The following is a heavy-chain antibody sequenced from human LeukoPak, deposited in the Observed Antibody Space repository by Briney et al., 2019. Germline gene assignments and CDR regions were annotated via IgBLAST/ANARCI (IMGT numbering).Heavy chain of an antibody. CDR2: ITSDGGST. CDR3: ARDYAVGESFDI. J-gene: IGHJ3*02. D-gene: IGHD3-16*01. Sequence: SGGSLRLSCAGSGFTFSSYWMHWVCQAPGQRLVWVSRITSDGGSTSYADSVKGRFTISRDNARNTLYLQMNSLRDGDTAVYYCARDYAVGESFDIWGQGTMVTVSS. CDR1: GFTFSSYW. V-gene: IGHV3-74*01.